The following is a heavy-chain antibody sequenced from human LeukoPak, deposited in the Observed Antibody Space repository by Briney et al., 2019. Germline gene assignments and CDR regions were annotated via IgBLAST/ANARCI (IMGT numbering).Heavy chain of an antibody. Sequence: PSQTLSLTCTVSGGSISSGSYYWSWIRQPAGKGLEWIGRIYTSGSTNYNPSLKSRVTISVDTSKNQFSLKLSSVTAADTAVYYCARDGRLVYARGPHYMDVWGKGTTVTVSS. V-gene: IGHV4-61*02. CDR1: GGSISSGSYY. CDR3: ARDGRLVYARGPHYMDV. J-gene: IGHJ6*03. D-gene: IGHD2-8*01. CDR2: IYTSGST.